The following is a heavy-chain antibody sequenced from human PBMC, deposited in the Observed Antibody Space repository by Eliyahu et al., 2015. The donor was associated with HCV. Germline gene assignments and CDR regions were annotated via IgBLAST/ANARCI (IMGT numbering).Heavy chain of an antibody. CDR1: GFTFSXYS. Sequence: EVQLVESGGGLVKPGGPLRLSCAASGFTFSXYSMTWVRQAPGKGLEWVSSISSSSTYIYYADSMKGRFTISRDNAKNSLYLQVNSLRAEDTALYYCARGADDTAILPYWYFDLWGRGALVIVSS. J-gene: IGHJ2*01. CDR3: ARGADDTAILPYWYFDL. D-gene: IGHD5-18*01. V-gene: IGHV3-21*01. CDR2: ISSSSTYI.